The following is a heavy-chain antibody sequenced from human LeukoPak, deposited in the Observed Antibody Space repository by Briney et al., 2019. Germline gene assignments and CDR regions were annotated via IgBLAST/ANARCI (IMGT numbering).Heavy chain of an antibody. CDR2: ISGSGGST. CDR3: AKTCIAAAGILDGMDV. CDR1: GFTFSSYA. D-gene: IGHD6-13*01. Sequence: GGSLRLSCAASGFTFSSYAMSWVRQAPGKGLEGVSAISGSGGSTYYADSVKGRFTISRDNSKNTLYLQMNSLRAEDTAVYYCAKTCIAAAGILDGMDVWGQGTTVTVSS. J-gene: IGHJ6*02. V-gene: IGHV3-23*01.